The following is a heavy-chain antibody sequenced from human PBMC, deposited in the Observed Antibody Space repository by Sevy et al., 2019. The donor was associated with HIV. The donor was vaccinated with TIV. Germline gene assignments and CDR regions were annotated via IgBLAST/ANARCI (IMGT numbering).Heavy chain of an antibody. D-gene: IGHD2-2*01. Sequence: GGSLRLSCAASGFTVSSNYMSWVRQAPGKGLEWVSVIYSGGSTDYADSVKGRFTISRDNSKNTLYLQMNSLRAEDTAVYYCARDSSRVGAFDIWGQGTMVTVSS. CDR3: ARDSSRVGAFDI. CDR1: GFTVSSNY. J-gene: IGHJ3*02. V-gene: IGHV3-53*01. CDR2: IYSGGST.